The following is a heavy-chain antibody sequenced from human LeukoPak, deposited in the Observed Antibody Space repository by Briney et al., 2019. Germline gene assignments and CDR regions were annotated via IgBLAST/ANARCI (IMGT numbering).Heavy chain of an antibody. CDR3: ATQAAAGTYWFDP. Sequence: SVKVSXKASGGTSSSYAISWVRQAPGQGLEWMGRIIPIFGTANYAQKFQGRVTITTDESTSTAYMELSSLRSEDTAVYYCATQAAAGTYWFDPWGQGTLVTVSS. D-gene: IGHD6-13*01. CDR2: IIPIFGTA. J-gene: IGHJ5*02. CDR1: GGTSSSYA. V-gene: IGHV1-69*05.